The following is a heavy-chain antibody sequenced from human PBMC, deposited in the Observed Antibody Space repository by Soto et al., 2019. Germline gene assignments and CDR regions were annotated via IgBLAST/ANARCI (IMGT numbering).Heavy chain of an antibody. V-gene: IGHV3-23*01. D-gene: IGHD3-3*01. J-gene: IGHJ4*02. CDR3: AKDGAYYDFWSGYYNYFDY. Sequence: PGGSLRLSCAASGFTFSSYAMSWVRQAPGKGLEWVSAISGSGGSTYYADSVKGRFTISRDNSKNTLYLQMNSLRAEDTAVYYCAKDGAYYDFWSGYYNYFDYWGQGTLVTVSS. CDR1: GFTFSSYA. CDR2: ISGSGGST.